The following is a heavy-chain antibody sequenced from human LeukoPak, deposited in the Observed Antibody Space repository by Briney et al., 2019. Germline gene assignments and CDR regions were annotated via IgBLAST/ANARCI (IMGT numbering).Heavy chain of an antibody. CDR3: AISGRVTTMQRRFGP. CDR2: TIPIFGTS. CDR1: GGIFSTYA. Sequence: SVKVSCKASGGIFSTYAISWVRQAPGQGLEWMGGTIPIFGTSHYAQKFQGRVTITADESSSTAYMELSSLRSEDTAVYYCAISGRVTTMQRRFGPWGQGTLVTVSS. J-gene: IGHJ5*02. D-gene: IGHD1-14*01. V-gene: IGHV1-69*13.